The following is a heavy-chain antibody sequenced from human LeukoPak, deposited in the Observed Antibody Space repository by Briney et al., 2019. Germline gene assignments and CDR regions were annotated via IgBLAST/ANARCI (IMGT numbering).Heavy chain of an antibody. V-gene: IGHV1-46*01. Sequence: ASVKVSCKASGYTFTSYFLHWVRQAPGQGLEWMGIINPSGGSTSYAQKFQARVTMTRDTSTSTVYMELSSLRSEDTAVHYCARVSYDSSGYYLYYFDYWAREPWSPSPQ. CDR3: ARVSYDSSGYYLYYFDY. J-gene: IGHJ4*02. CDR1: GYTFTSYF. D-gene: IGHD3-22*01. CDR2: INPSGGST.